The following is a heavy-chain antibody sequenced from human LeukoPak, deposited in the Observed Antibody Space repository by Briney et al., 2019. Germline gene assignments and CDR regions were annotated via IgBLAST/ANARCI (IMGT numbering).Heavy chain of an antibody. D-gene: IGHD1-7*01. CDR2: IYYSGST. V-gene: IGHV4-59*12. CDR1: GGSISSYY. CDR3: ARGANWNYDY. Sequence: SETLSLTCTVSGGSISSYYWSWIRQPPGKGLEWIGYIYYSGSTYYNPSLKSRVTISVDTSKNQFSLKLSSVTAADTAVYYCARGANWNYDYWGQGTLVTVSS. J-gene: IGHJ4*02.